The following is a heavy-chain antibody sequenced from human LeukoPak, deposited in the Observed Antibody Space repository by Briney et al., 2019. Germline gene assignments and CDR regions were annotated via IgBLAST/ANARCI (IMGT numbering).Heavy chain of an antibody. CDR1: GFTFCPYS. V-gene: IGHV3-48*01. CDR2: ISGSGTTI. J-gene: IGHJ4*02. D-gene: IGHD4-23*01. CDR3: ARDRSQGYGGTSDY. Sequence: PGGSLRLSCAASGFTFCPYSMNWVSQAPGTGLEGISYISGSGTTIYYADSVKDRFTVSRDNAKNSLYLQMNSLRAEDTAVDYCARDRSQGYGGTSDYWGQGALVTVSP.